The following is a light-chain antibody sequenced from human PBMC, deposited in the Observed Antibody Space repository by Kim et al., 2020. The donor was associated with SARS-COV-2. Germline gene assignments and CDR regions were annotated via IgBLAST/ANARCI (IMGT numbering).Light chain of an antibody. CDR1: SFNMGRNF. Sequence: GRRVAIACTGSSFNMGRNFVYWRHQLPGTAPKLLIHENSQRPSGVPDRFSGSKSGTSASLAISGLRSEDEGIYHCAAWDDSLHAWVFGGGTQLTVL. CDR2: ENS. J-gene: IGLJ3*02. CDR3: AAWDDSLHAWV. V-gene: IGLV1-47*01.